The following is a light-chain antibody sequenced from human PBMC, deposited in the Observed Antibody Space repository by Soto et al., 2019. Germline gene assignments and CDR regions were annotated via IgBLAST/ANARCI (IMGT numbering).Light chain of an antibody. V-gene: IGKV3-11*01. Sequence: EIVLTQSPATLSLSPGERATLSCRDSQSVSSYLAWYQQKPGQAPRLLIYDASNRATGIPARFSGSGSGTDFTLTISSLEPEDFAVYYCQQRSNWPGTFGQGTKVDIK. J-gene: IGKJ1*01. CDR1: QSVSSY. CDR3: QQRSNWPGT. CDR2: DAS.